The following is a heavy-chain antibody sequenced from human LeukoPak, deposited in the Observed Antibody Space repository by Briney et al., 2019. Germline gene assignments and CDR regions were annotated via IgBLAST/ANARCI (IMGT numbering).Heavy chain of an antibody. CDR1: GGTFSSYA. D-gene: IGHD2-8*01. CDR2: IIPIFGTA. V-gene: IGHV1-69*05. CDR3: ASARKGYCTNGVCYIFDY. J-gene: IGHJ4*02. Sequence: SVKVSCKASGGTFSSYAISWVRQAPGQGLEWMGGIIPIFGTANYAQKFQGRVTITTDESTSTAYMELSSLRSEDTAVYYCASARKGYCTNGVCYIFDYWGQGTLVTVSS.